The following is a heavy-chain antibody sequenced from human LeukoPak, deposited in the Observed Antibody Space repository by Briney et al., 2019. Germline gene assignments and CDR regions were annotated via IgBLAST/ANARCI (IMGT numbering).Heavy chain of an antibody. CDR1: GYTFTSYG. CDR2: ISAYNGNT. D-gene: IGHD3-3*01. Sequence: ASVKVSCKASGYTFTSYGISWVRQAPGQGLEWMGWISAYNGNTNYAQKLQGRVTMTTDTSTSTAYMELRSLRSDDTAVYYCARGGYDFWSGYQGGYWSDPWGQGTLVTVSS. V-gene: IGHV1-18*01. J-gene: IGHJ5*02. CDR3: ARGGYDFWSGYQGGYWSDP.